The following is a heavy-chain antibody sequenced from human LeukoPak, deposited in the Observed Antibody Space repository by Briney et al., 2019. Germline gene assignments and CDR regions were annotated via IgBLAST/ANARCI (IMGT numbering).Heavy chain of an antibody. CDR2: ISSSSSYI. CDR3: ARERISSGYHDGVDAFDI. V-gene: IGHV3-21*01. D-gene: IGHD3-22*01. CDR1: GFTFSSYS. J-gene: IGHJ3*02. Sequence: PGGSLRLSCAASGFTFSSYSMNWVRQAPGKGLEWVSSISSSSSYIYYADSVKGRFTISRDNAKNSLYLQMNSLRAEDTAVYYCARERISSGYHDGVDAFDIWGQGTMVTVSS.